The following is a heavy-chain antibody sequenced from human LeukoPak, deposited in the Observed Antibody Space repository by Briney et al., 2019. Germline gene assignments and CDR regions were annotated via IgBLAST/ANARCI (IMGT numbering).Heavy chain of an antibody. Sequence: PGGSLRLSCAASGFTFSSYAMHWVRQAPGKGLEYVSAISSNGGSTYYANSVKGRFTISRDNSKNTLYLQMGSLRAEDMAVYYCARSKDSSGYYGLYDAFDIWGQGTMVTVSS. CDR3: ARSKDSSGYYGLYDAFDI. V-gene: IGHV3-64*01. D-gene: IGHD3-22*01. CDR2: ISSNGGST. CDR1: GFTFSSYA. J-gene: IGHJ3*02.